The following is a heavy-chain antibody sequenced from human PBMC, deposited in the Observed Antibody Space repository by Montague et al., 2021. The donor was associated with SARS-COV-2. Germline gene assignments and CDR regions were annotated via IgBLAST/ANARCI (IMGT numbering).Heavy chain of an antibody. Sequence: SETLSLTCTVSGDSISYRSYYWGWIRQPPGKGLEWIGTVSYSGGTTHYTPSLKGRVKISVDRSSNQMSLNLESVTAAVTAVYYCARVPLYFAGFDSWGPGILVAVSS. CDR1: GDSISYRSYY. CDR3: ARVPLYFAGFDS. CDR2: VSYSGGTT. D-gene: IGHD3-9*01. J-gene: IGHJ4*02. V-gene: IGHV4-39*07.